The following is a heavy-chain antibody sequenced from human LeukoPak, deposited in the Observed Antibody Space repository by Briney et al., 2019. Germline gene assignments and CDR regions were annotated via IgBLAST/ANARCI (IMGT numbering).Heavy chain of an antibody. V-gene: IGHV4-39*01. D-gene: IGHD1-26*01. CDR3: ARQRGVGDDYFEY. CDR1: GGSISRSTYY. CDR2: FDDSRSK. Sequence: PSETLSLTCTVSGGSISRSTYYWGWIRQPPGKGLEWIGDFDDSRSKYYNPSLKSRVTISVDTSKNQFSVKLSSVTAADRAVYYCARQRGVGDDYFEYWGQGTLVTVSS. J-gene: IGHJ4*02.